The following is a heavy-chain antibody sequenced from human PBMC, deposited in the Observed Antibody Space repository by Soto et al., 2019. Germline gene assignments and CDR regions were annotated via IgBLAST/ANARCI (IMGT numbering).Heavy chain of an antibody. Sequence: SVKFSCKASGGSFSSYAISWVRQAPGQGLEWMGGIIPIFGTANYAQKFQGRVTITADESTSTAYMELSSLRSEDTAVYYCARGTVAGTIVPFDYWGQGTLVTVSS. D-gene: IGHD6-19*01. CDR2: IIPIFGTA. V-gene: IGHV1-69*13. CDR3: ARGTVAGTIVPFDY. J-gene: IGHJ4*02. CDR1: GGSFSSYA.